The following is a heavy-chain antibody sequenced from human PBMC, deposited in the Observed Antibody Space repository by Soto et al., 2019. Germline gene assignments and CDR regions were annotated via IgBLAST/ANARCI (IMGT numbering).Heavy chain of an antibody. CDR1: GFTFSSYA. CDR3: ANDSQSVSVSAARVYGMDV. V-gene: IGHV3-23*01. CDR2: LSDSGGHT. D-gene: IGHD2-15*01. Sequence: EVQLLESGGGLVQPGGSLRLSCAGSGFTFSSYAMTWVRQAPGKGLEWVSTLSDSGGHTYYADSVKGRFTISRDNPKTTLYLQMNRLGAEDTAVYYCANDSQSVSVSAARVYGMDVWGQGTTVTVSS. J-gene: IGHJ6*02.